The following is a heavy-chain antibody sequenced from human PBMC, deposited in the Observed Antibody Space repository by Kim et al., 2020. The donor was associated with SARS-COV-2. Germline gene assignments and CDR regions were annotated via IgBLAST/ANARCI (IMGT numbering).Heavy chain of an antibody. Sequence: GGSLRLSCAASGFTFSSYSMNWVRQAPGKGLEWVSSISSSSSYIYYADSVKGRFTISRDNAKNSLYLQMNSLRAEDTAVYYCARDTCSGGSCYPVGYWGQGTLVTVSS. D-gene: IGHD2-15*01. CDR2: ISSSSSYI. CDR1: GFTFSSYS. CDR3: ARDTCSGGSCYPVGY. J-gene: IGHJ4*02. V-gene: IGHV3-21*01.